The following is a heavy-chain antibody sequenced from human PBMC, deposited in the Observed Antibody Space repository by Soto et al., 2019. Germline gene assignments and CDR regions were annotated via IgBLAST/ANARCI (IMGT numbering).Heavy chain of an antibody. D-gene: IGHD3-3*01. CDR1: GFTFTNYA. V-gene: IGHV3-30-3*01. J-gene: IGHJ6*02. CDR3: ARDFGYYDFWSGYYRYYYGMDV. Sequence: GGSLRLSCAASGFTFTNYAMSWVRQAPGKGLEWVSVITDGGSSKYYTDSVKGRFTISRDNSKNTLYLQMNSLRAEDTAVYYCARDFGYYDFWSGYYRYYYGMDVWGQGTTVTVSS. CDR2: ITDGGSSK.